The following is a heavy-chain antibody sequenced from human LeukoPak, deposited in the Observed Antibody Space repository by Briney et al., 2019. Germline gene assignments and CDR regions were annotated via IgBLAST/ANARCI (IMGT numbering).Heavy chain of an antibody. CDR3: ARDKSYGLDV. Sequence: PGGSLRLSCAASGFTFTSYWMNWVRQAPGKGLVWVSRIKSDGGAFYADSVKSRFTISRDDAKNTLYLQMNSLRAEDTAVYYCARDKSYGLDVWGQGTTVTVSS. J-gene: IGHJ6*02. CDR2: IKSDGGA. CDR1: GFTFTSYW. V-gene: IGHV3-74*01.